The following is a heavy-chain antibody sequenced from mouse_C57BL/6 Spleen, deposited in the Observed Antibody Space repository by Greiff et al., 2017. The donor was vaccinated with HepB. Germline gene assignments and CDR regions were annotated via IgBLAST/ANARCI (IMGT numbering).Heavy chain of an antibody. D-gene: IGHD2-3*01. CDR2: INYDGSST. CDR3: ARDHDGYYN. Sequence: EVMLVESAGGLVQPGRSMKLSCTASGFTFSDYYMAWVRQVPEKGLEWVANINYDGSSTYYLDSLKSRFIISRDNAKNILYLQMSSLESEDTATYYCARDHDGYYNWGQGTTLTVSS. V-gene: IGHV5-16*01. CDR1: GFTFSDYY. J-gene: IGHJ2*01.